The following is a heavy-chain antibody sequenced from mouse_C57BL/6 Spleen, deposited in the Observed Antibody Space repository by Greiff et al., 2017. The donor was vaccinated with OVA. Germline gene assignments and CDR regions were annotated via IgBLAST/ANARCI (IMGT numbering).Heavy chain of an antibody. V-gene: IGHV1-81*01. CDR2: IYPRSGNT. J-gene: IGHJ4*01. CDR1: GYTFTSYG. Sequence: QVQLQQSGAELARPGASVKLSCKASGYTFTSYGISWVKQRTGQGLEWIGEIYPRSGNTYYNEKFKGKATLTADKSSSTAYMELRSLTSEDSAVYVCARGGYYGSSSYAMDYWGQGTSVTVSS. D-gene: IGHD1-1*01. CDR3: ARGGYYGSSSYAMDY.